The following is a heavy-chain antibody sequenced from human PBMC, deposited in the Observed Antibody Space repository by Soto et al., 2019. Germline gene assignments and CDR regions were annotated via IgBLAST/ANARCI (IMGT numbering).Heavy chain of an antibody. J-gene: IGHJ6*02. CDR3: ARAPYSSSLYYYYYGMDV. V-gene: IGHV4-39*01. D-gene: IGHD6-13*01. CDR2: IDYSGST. Sequence: SETLSLTCTVSGGSISSSSYYWGWIRQPPGKGLEWIGSIDYSGSTYYNPSLKSRVTISVDTSKNQFSLKLSSVTAADTAVYYCARAPYSSSLYYYYYGMDVWGQGTTVTVSS. CDR1: GGSISSSSYY.